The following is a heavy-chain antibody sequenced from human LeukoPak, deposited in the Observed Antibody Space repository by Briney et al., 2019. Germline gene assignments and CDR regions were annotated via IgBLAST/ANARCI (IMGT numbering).Heavy chain of an antibody. D-gene: IGHD6-19*01. CDR3: ARWGDSSGWYVFDY. V-gene: IGHV1-18*01. Sequence: GASVKVSCKASGYTFTSYGISWVRQAPGHGLEWMGWISAYNGNTNYAQKLQGRVTMTTDTSTSTAYMDLRSLRSDDTAVYYCARWGDSSGWYVFDYWGQGTLVTVSS. J-gene: IGHJ4*02. CDR1: GYTFTSYG. CDR2: ISAYNGNT.